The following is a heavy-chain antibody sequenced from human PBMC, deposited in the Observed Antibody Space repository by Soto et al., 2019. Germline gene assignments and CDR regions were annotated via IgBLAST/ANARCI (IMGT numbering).Heavy chain of an antibody. CDR1: GFTFLSYA. D-gene: IGHD6-6*01. CDR3: ARDYSSSSGDGRNHYYYYGMDV. V-gene: IGHV3-30-3*01. CDR2: ISYDGSNK. Sequence: QAWGSLRLSCAASGFTFLSYAIHVFRHSPFKWLEWVAVISYDGSNKYYADSVKGRFTISRDNSKNTLYLQMNSLRAEDTAVYYCARDYSSSSGDGRNHYYYYGMDVWGQGTTVTVSS. J-gene: IGHJ6*02.